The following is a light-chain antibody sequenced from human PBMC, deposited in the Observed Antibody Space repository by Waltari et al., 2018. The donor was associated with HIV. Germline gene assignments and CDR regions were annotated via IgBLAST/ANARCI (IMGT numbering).Light chain of an antibody. J-gene: IGKJ3*01. V-gene: IGKV3-20*01. CDR2: GAS. Sequence: EIVLTQSPGTLSLSPGARATLSCRASQSVSSSYVAWYQQKPGQAPRLVMYGASSRATGIPDRFSGSGSGTDFTLTISRLEPEDVAVYYCQHYGSSPFTFGPGTKVDIK. CDR1: QSVSSSY. CDR3: QHYGSSPFT.